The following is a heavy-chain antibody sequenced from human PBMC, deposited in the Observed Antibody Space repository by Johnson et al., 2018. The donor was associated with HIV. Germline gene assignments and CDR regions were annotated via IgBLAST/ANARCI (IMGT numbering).Heavy chain of an antibody. CDR2: ISWNSGSI. D-gene: IGHD6-13*01. Sequence: QLVESGGGVVQPGRSLRLSCAASGFTFSSYAMHWVRQAPGKGLEWVSGISWNSGSIGYADSVKGRFTISRDNAKNSLYLQMNSLIAEDTALYYCAKFRLAAAGVRDAFDIWGQGTMVTVSS. CDR1: GFTFSSYA. J-gene: IGHJ3*02. CDR3: AKFRLAAAGVRDAFDI. V-gene: IGHV3-9*01.